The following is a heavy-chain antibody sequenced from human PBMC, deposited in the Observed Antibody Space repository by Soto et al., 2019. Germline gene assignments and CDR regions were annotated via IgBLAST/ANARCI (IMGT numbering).Heavy chain of an antibody. CDR2: IWYDGSNK. D-gene: IGHD1-26*01. J-gene: IGHJ6*02. Sequence: PGGSLRLSCAASGFTFSSYGMHWVRQAPGKGLEWVAVIWYDGSNKYYADSVKGRFTISRDNSKNTLYLQMNSLRAEDTAVYYCARDSGSYFAATSMDVWGQGTTVTVSS. CDR1: GFTFSSYG. V-gene: IGHV3-33*01. CDR3: ARDSGSYFAATSMDV.